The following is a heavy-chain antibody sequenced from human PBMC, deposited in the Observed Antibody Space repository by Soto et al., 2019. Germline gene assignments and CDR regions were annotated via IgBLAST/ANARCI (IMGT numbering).Heavy chain of an antibody. CDR2: VAYSGGT. Sequence: QVQLQESGPGLVKPSQTLSLTCTVSGGSITRGGSYWSWIRQHPEKGLEWIGYVAYSGGTYYNPSLKSRVTFLVDMSKNLLSLRLSSVTAADTAVYYCARAWLEYNWFDSWGQATLVTVSS. V-gene: IGHV4-31*03. CDR1: GGSITRGGSY. J-gene: IGHJ5*01. D-gene: IGHD5-12*01. CDR3: ARAWLEYNWFDS.